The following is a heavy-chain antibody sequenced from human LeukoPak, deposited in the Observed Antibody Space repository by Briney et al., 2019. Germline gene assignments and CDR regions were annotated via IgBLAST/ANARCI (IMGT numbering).Heavy chain of an antibody. Sequence: GGSLRLSCAASGFTFSSYAMSWVRQAPGKGLEWVSAISGSGGSTYYVDSVKGRFTISRDNAKNSLYLQMNSLRAEDTAVYYCARQREMTTIFTALGYWGQGTLVTVSS. CDR3: ARQREMTTIFTALGY. CDR1: GFTFSSYA. J-gene: IGHJ4*02. V-gene: IGHV3-23*01. D-gene: IGHD5-24*01. CDR2: ISGSGGST.